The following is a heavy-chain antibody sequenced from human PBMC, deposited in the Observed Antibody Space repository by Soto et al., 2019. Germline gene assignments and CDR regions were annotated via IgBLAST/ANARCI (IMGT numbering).Heavy chain of an antibody. V-gene: IGHV4-39*01. D-gene: IGHD2-15*01. CDR2: IYYSGST. CDR1: GGSISSSSYY. J-gene: IGHJ4*02. CDR3: VVRVVAAALGIGFAC. Sequence: SETLSLTCTVSGGSISSSSYYWGWIRQPPGKGLEWIGSIYYSGSTYYNPSLKSRVTISVDTSKNQFSLKLSSVTAADTAVYYCVVRVVAAALGIGFACWGQGTLVTVSS.